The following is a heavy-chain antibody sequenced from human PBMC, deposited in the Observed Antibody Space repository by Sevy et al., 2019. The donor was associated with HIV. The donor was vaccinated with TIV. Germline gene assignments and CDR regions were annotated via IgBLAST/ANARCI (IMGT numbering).Heavy chain of an antibody. J-gene: IGHJ4*02. CDR3: ARDHLVRGVIVNFDY. CDR2: SSSSSTI. V-gene: IGHV3-48*02. Sequence: GGSLRLSCAASGFTFSSYSMNWVRQAPGKGLEWVSYSSSSSTIYYADSVKGRFTISRDNAKNSLYLQMNSLRDEDTAVYYCARDHLVRGVIVNFDYWGQGTLVTVSS. D-gene: IGHD3-10*01. CDR1: GFTFSSYS.